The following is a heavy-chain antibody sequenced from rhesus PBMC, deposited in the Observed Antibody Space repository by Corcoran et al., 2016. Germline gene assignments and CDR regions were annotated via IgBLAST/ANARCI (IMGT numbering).Heavy chain of an antibody. CDR1: GFTFSRFG. Sequence: EVQLVETGGGLVQPGGSLKLSCAASGFTFSRFGMSWVRQAPGTGPEWVSSINGGGDRTYSADSVKDRFTISRDNSKNSLSLQMNSLKTEDTAVYYCAKAQSRYSGYTWDYWGQGVLVTVSS. V-gene: IGHV3S5*01. CDR2: INGGGDRT. CDR3: AKAQSRYSGYTWDY. D-gene: IGHD5-24*01. J-gene: IGHJ4*01.